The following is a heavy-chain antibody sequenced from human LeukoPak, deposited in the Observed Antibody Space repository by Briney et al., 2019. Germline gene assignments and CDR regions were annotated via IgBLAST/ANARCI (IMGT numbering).Heavy chain of an antibody. Sequence: SGGSPRLSCAASGFTVSSNYMSWVRQAPGKGLEWVSVIYSGGSTYYADSVKGRFTISRDNSKNTLYLQMNSLRAEDTAVYYCAREATITRFGYWGQGTLVTVSS. CDR1: GFTVSSNY. D-gene: IGHD5-24*01. CDR3: AREATITRFGY. CDR2: IYSGGST. J-gene: IGHJ4*02. V-gene: IGHV3-53*01.